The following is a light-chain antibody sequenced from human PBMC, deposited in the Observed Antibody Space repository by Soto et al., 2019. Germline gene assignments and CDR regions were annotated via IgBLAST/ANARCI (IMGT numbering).Light chain of an antibody. Sequence: EIVLPQPSASLSLSQGDRATLSCRASQSVSSYLAWYQQKPGQAPRLLIYDASNRATGIPARFSGSGSGTDFTLTISSLEPEDFAVYYCQQRSDWPPITFGQGTRLEIK. CDR3: QQRSDWPPIT. V-gene: IGKV3-11*01. J-gene: IGKJ5*01. CDR2: DAS. CDR1: QSVSSY.